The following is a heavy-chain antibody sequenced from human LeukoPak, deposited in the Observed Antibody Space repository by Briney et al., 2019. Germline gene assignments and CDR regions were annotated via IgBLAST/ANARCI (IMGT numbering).Heavy chain of an antibody. CDR3: ARHYYDTSGYYGRDYFDY. D-gene: IGHD3-22*01. J-gene: IGHJ4*02. Sequence: GGSLRLSCAASGFTFSYYWMSWVRQAPGKGPEWVANIKQDGTEKYYVDSVKGRFTISRDNAKNSLYLQMKSLRAEDTAVYYCARHYYDTSGYYGRDYFDYWGQGTLVTVSS. CDR1: GFTFSYYW. V-gene: IGHV3-7*01. CDR2: IKQDGTEK.